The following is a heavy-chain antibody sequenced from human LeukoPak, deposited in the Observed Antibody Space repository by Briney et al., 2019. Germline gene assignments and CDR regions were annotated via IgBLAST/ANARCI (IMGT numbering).Heavy chain of an antibody. CDR2: ISWNSGSI. CDR1: GFTFNDYA. D-gene: IGHD3-22*01. Sequence: GGSLRLSCAASGFTFNDYAMRWVRQAPGKGLEWVSGISWNSGSIGYADSVKGRFTISRDNAKNSLYLQMNSLRAEDTALYYCAKDIAGYYDSRFSAFNYWGQGTLVTVSS. J-gene: IGHJ4*02. CDR3: AKDIAGYYDSRFSAFNY. V-gene: IGHV3-9*01.